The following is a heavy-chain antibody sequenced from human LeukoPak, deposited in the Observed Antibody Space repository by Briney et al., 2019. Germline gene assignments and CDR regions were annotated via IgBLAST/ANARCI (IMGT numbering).Heavy chain of an antibody. CDR1: GYTFTSYY. Sequence: ASVKVSCKASGYTFTSYYMHWVRQAPGQGLEWMGIINPSGGSTRYAQTFQGRVTMTTDTSTNTVYMELSSLRSEDTAVYYCARAGGITIFAVVTAPYYQYYGLDVWGQGTTVTVSS. D-gene: IGHD3-3*01. V-gene: IGHV1-46*01. CDR2: INPSGGST. J-gene: IGHJ6*02. CDR3: ARAGGITIFAVVTAPYYQYYGLDV.